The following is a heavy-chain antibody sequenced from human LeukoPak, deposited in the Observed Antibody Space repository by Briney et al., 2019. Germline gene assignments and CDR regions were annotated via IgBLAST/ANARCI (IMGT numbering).Heavy chain of an antibody. CDR2: ISSGIKYM. V-gene: IGHV3-21*01. CDR3: VSSIAAAGSFDY. Sequence: PGGSLRLSCAASGFTFSSYNMNWVRQAPGKGLEWVSSISSGIKYMYYADSVKGRFTISRDNAKNSLYLQMNSLRAEDTAVYYCVSSIAAAGSFDYWGQGTLVTVSS. D-gene: IGHD6-13*01. J-gene: IGHJ4*02. CDR1: GFTFSSYN.